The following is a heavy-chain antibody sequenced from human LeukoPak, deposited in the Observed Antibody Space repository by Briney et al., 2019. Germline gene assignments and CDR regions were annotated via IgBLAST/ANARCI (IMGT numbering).Heavy chain of an antibody. CDR1: GFTFSSYN. V-gene: IGHV3-48*01. CDR2: ITFNSGKI. Sequence: GGSLRLSCAASGFTFSSYNMNWVRQAPGKGLEWVSYITFNSGKIYYSDSVKGRFTISRDNSKNTLYLQMNSLRAEDTAVYYCARDPGKYYYDSSGYSRPYGMDVWGQGTTVTVSS. D-gene: IGHD3-22*01. J-gene: IGHJ6*02. CDR3: ARDPGKYYYDSSGYSRPYGMDV.